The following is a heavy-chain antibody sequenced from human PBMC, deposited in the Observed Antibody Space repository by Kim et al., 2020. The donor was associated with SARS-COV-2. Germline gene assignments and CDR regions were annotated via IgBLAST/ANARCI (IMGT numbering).Heavy chain of an antibody. J-gene: IGHJ3*02. Sequence: GGSLRLSCAASGFTFDDYAMHWVRQAPGKGLEWVSGISWNSGSIGYADSVKGRFTISRDNAKNSLYLQMNSLRAEDTALYYCAKPPDYDTSFDIWGQGTMVTVSS. CDR3: AKPPDYDTSFDI. V-gene: IGHV3-9*01. D-gene: IGHD3-9*01. CDR1: GFTFDDYA. CDR2: ISWNSGSI.